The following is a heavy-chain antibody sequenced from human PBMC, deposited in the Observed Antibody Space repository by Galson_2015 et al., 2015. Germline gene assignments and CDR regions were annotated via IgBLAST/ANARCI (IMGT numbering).Heavy chain of an antibody. J-gene: IGHJ2*01. V-gene: IGHV3-48*02. D-gene: IGHD6-19*01. CDR2: MSNSGTNI. Sequence: SLRLSCAASGFTLGFYSMNWVRQAPGKGPEWVSFMSNSGTNIYYADSVKGRFTISRDSAKKSLYLQMNSLRDEDTAVYYCARDSGGAVADYWYFDVWGRGTLVIVSS. CDR1: GFTLGFYS. CDR3: ARDSGGAVADYWYFDV.